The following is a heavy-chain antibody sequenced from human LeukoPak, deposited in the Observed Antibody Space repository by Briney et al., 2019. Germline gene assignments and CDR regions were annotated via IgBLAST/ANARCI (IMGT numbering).Heavy chain of an antibody. Sequence: GGSLRLSCAASGFTFSSYAMSWVHQAPGKGLEWVSAISGSGGSTYYADSVKGRFTISRDNSKNTLYLQMNSLRAEDTAVYYCAKAYYDTYYFDYWGQGTLVTVSS. CDR3: AKAYYDTYYFDY. V-gene: IGHV3-23*01. D-gene: IGHD3-22*01. CDR1: GFTFSSYA. CDR2: ISGSGGST. J-gene: IGHJ4*02.